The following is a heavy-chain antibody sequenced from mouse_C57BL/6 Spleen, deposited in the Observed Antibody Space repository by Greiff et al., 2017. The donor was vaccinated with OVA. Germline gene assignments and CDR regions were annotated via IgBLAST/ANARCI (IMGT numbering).Heavy chain of an antibody. D-gene: IGHD4-1*01. CDR3: ARLTGTFAY. CDR2: IDPSDSYT. CDR1: GYTFTSYW. Sequence: QVQLQQPGAELVMPGASVKLSCKASGYTFTSYWMHWVKQRPGQGLEWIGEIDPSDSYTNYNQKFKGKSTLTVDKSSSTAYMQLSSLTSADSAVYYCARLTGTFAYWGQGTLVTVSA. V-gene: IGHV1-69*01. J-gene: IGHJ3*01.